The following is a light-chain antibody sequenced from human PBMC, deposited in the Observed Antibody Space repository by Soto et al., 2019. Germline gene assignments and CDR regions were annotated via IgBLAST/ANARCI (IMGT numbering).Light chain of an antibody. CDR3: QQRSNSWT. J-gene: IGKJ1*01. V-gene: IGKV3-11*01. CDR1: QSVSSY. Sequence: EIVLTQSPATLSLSPGERATLSCRASQSVSSYLACYQQQPGQAPRLLLYDASNRATGIPARFSGSGSGTVFPLTSSSLEPEDFAFYYCQQRSNSWTFGQGTKVEIK. CDR2: DAS.